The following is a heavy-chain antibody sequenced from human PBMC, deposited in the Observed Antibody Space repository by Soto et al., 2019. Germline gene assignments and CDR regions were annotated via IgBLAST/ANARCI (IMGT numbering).Heavy chain of an antibody. CDR3: ARQLSYPPLHLYY. CDR1: GGSISSSSQY. CDR2: IYYSGGT. J-gene: IGHJ4*02. Sequence: QLQLQESGPGLVKPSETLSLTCTVSGGSISSSSQYWGWIRLPPGKGLEWIGSIYYSGGTYYNPSLKRRVTMSGDTSSDHFSLTVSSVTAADTAVYYCARQLSYPPLHLYYWGQVTLVTVSS. D-gene: IGHD3-16*01. V-gene: IGHV4-39*01.